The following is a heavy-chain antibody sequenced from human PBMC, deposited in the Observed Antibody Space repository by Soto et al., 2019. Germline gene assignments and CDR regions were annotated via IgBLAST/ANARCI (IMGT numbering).Heavy chain of an antibody. CDR3: TRHSQWLVEAYGVDA. D-gene: IGHD6-19*01. CDR1: GFTFGDYT. J-gene: IGHJ6*02. Sequence: EVQLVEAGGGLVQPGRSRRLSCTASGFTFGDYTMSWVRQAPGKGLEWGGFIRRKAYGGTRRYAASVEGRFTISRDDSKSLVHLQMSSLTTEDSGVYYCTRHSQWLVEAYGVDAWGQATTVTVSS. V-gene: IGHV3-49*04. CDR2: IRRKAYGGTR.